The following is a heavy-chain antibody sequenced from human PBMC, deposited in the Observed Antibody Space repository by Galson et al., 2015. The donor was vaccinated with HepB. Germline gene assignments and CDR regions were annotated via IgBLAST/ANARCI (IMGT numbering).Heavy chain of an antibody. CDR2: IWYDGSNK. CDR3: ARDNIVATTGGVDY. Sequence: SLRLSCAASGFTFSSYGMHWVRQAPGKGLEWVAVIWYDGSNKYYADSVKGRFTISRDNSKNTLYLQMNSLRAEDTAVYYCARDNIVATTGGVDYWGQGTLVTVSS. J-gene: IGHJ4*02. CDR1: GFTFSSYG. D-gene: IGHD5-12*01. V-gene: IGHV3-33*08.